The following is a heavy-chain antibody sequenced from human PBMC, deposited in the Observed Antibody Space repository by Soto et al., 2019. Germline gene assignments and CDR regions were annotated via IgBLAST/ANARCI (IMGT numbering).Heavy chain of an antibody. CDR2: VGSDGRGA. CDR3: ARDGLMHGPAMEQ. J-gene: IGHJ4*02. CDR1: GFTFSNYW. D-gene: IGHD1-1*01. V-gene: IGHV3-74*01. Sequence: EVQLVESGGGLVQPGGSVRLSCAASGFTFSNYWMHWVRQTPGKGLVWVSRVGSDGRGATYADSVKGRFTISRDNTKNTLYLQMDSLRVEDTAMYHCARDGLMHGPAMEQWGQGILVTVSS.